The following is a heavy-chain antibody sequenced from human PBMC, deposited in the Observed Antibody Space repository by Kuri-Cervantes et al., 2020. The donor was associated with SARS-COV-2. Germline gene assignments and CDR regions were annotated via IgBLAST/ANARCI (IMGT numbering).Heavy chain of an antibody. V-gene: IGHV4-59*01. J-gene: IGHJ4*01. CDR1: GDSISSTY. Sequence: SETLSLTCDVSGDSISSTYWSWIRQPPGRGLEWIGFVHYSGTTSYSPSLKSRVTMSVDTSKNHFSLKLSSVTTADTAVYYCARAELTGIDYWGQEPWSPSPQ. CDR2: VHYSGTT. CDR3: ARAELTGIDY. D-gene: IGHD7-27*01.